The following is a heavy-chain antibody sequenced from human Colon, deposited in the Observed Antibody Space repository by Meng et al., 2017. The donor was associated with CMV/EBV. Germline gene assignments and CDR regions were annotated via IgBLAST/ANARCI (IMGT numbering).Heavy chain of an antibody. D-gene: IGHD5-12*01. J-gene: IGHJ4*02. CDR2: ISSSGSYI. Sequence: GESLKISCAASGFTFSSYSMNWVRQAPGKGLEWVSSISSSGSYIYYADSVKGRFTISRDNAKNSLYLQMNSLRAEDTAVYYCARDPQRHNSGYLGSAQYFDYWGQGTLVTVSS. CDR3: ARDPQRHNSGYLGSAQYFDY. V-gene: IGHV3-21*01. CDR1: GFTFSSYS.